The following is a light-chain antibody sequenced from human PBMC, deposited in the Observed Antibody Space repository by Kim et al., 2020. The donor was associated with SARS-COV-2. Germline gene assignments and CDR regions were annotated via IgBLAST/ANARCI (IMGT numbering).Light chain of an antibody. CDR1: QSVSSN. CDR3: QQYNNWPNT. V-gene: IGKV3-15*01. CDR2: GAS. Sequence: EIVMTQSPATLSVSPGERATLSCRASQSVSSNLAWYQQRPGQAPRLLIHGASTRATGFPARFSGSGSGTEFTLTISSLQSEDFAVYYCQQYNNWPNTFGQGTKLEIK. J-gene: IGKJ2*01.